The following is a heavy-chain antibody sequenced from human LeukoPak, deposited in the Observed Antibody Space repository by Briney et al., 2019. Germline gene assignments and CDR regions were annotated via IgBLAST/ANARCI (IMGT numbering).Heavy chain of an antibody. D-gene: IGHD2-2*01. CDR3: ASGGTSAAPIDY. V-gene: IGHV1-8*01. J-gene: IGHJ4*02. CDR1: GYTFTSYD. Sequence: GASVKVSCKASGYTFTSYDINWVRQATGQGLEWMGWMNPNSGNTGYAQKFQGRVTMTRNTSISTAYMELRSLRSDDTAVYYCASGGTSAAPIDYWGQGTLVTVSS. CDR2: MNPNSGNT.